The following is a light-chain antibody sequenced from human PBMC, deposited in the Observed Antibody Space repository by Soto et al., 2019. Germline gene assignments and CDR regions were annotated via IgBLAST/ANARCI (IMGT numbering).Light chain of an antibody. CDR1: RRVISSY. CDR3: QQDNNWPARDS. V-gene: IGKV3-15*01. CDR2: GAS. J-gene: IGKJ2*03. Sequence: EIVLTQSPGTLSLSPGEIATLCFRASRRVISSYLAWYQQKPGQAPRLLIYGASTRATGIPARFSGIVSGKEVRNTDSTVVSEYWGVYCRQQDNNWPARDSLGQGSKV.